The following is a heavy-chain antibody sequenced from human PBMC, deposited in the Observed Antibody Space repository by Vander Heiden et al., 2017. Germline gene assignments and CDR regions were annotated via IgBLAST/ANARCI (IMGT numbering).Heavy chain of an antibody. CDR2: NYYSGST. Sequence: QVQLQESGPGLVKPSETLSLTCTVSGGSVSTGSYHWSWIRQPPGKGLEWIGYNYYSGSTNYTPSLKSRVTISVDTSKNQFSLKLSSVTAADTAVYYCARDHLGIAYWGQGTLVTVSS. V-gene: IGHV4-61*01. CDR3: ARDHLGIAY. CDR1: GGSVSTGSYH. J-gene: IGHJ4*02. D-gene: IGHD7-27*01.